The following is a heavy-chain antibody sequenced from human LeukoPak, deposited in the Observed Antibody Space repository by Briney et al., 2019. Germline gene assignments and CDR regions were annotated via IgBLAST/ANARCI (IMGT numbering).Heavy chain of an antibody. J-gene: IGHJ5*02. D-gene: IGHD2-2*01. CDR3: AREILGYCSSTSCRGGFDP. CDR2: IKQDGTEK. CDR1: GFTFTTYW. V-gene: IGHV3-7*01. Sequence: GGSLRLSCAASGFTFTTYWMSWVRQAPGKGLEWVANIKQDGTEKYYVDSVKGRFTISRDNAKNSLYLQMNSLRAEDTAVYYCAREILGYCSSTSCRGGFDPWGQGTLVTVSS.